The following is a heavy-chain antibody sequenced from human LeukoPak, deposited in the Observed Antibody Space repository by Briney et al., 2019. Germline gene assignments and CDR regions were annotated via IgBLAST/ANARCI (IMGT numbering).Heavy chain of an antibody. V-gene: IGHV1-46*01. D-gene: IGHD2-2*02. J-gene: IGHJ4*02. CDR3: ARESRLCSSTSCYRCKTFDY. Sequence: ASVKVSCKASGYTFTSYYMHWVRQAPGQGLEWMGIINPSGGSTSYAQKFQGRVTMTRDMSTSTVYMELSSLRSEDTAVYYCARESRLCSSTSCYRCKTFDYWGQGTLVTVSS. CDR1: GYTFTSYY. CDR2: INPSGGST.